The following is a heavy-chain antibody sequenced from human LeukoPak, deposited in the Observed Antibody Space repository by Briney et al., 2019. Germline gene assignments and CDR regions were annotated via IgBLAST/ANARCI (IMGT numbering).Heavy chain of an antibody. Sequence: TSETPSLTCTVSGGSISSYYWSWTRQPPGKGLEWIGYIYYSGSTNYNPSLKSRVTISVDTSKNQFSLKLSSVTAADTAVYYCARVYYYGSGSYSHYDYWGQGTLVTVSS. CDR2: IYYSGST. J-gene: IGHJ4*02. CDR3: ARVYYYGSGSYSHYDY. CDR1: GGSISSYY. D-gene: IGHD3-10*01. V-gene: IGHV4-59*01.